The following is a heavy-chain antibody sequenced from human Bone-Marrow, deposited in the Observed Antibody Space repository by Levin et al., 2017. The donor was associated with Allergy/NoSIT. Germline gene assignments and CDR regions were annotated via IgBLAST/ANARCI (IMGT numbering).Heavy chain of an antibody. CDR1: GGSITSNNYY. CDR2: IHDSGTT. CDR3: ARVIDLERFDY. D-gene: IGHD1-1*01. Sequence: SETLSLTCTVSGGSITSNNYYWGWIRQPPGAGLEWIGSIHDSGTTYYNPSLKSRVSISVDTSKNQFSLKVKSVRASDTAVYYCARVIDLERFDYWGQGTLVTVSS. V-gene: IGHV4-39*01. J-gene: IGHJ4*02.